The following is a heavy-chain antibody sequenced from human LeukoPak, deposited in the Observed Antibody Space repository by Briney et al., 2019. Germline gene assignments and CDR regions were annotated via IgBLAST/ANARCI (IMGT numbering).Heavy chain of an antibody. J-gene: IGHJ4*02. CDR1: GFTFSNYA. CDR3: AKRGDYYDILTGYYETYFDY. CDR2: ISDSGGST. D-gene: IGHD3-9*01. V-gene: IGHV3-23*01. Sequence: GGSLRLSCAASGFTFSNYATTWVRQAPGKGLEWVSAISDSGGSTYYADSVKGRFTISRDNSKNTLYLQMNSLRAKDTAVYYCAKRGDYYDILTGYYETYFDYWGQGTLVTVSS.